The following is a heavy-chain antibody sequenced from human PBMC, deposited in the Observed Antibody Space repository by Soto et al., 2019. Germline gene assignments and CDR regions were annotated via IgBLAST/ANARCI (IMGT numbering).Heavy chain of an antibody. Sequence: VGSLRLSCAASGFTFISYAMNCFRQSPVEVLQWVSAINDVGYSTYYADSVKGRFTISRDNSKNTLYLQMSSLRAEDTAVYFCAKVTSRGSGYSYGKSDYWGQGTPVTVSS. D-gene: IGHD5-18*01. CDR3: AKVTSRGSGYSYGKSDY. V-gene: IGHV3-23*01. CDR2: INDVGYST. CDR1: GFTFISYA. J-gene: IGHJ4*02.